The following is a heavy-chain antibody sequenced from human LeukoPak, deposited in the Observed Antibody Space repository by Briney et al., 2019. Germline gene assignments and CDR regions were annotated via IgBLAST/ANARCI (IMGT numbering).Heavy chain of an antibody. D-gene: IGHD2-15*01. CDR2: LNPNTGDT. V-gene: IGHV1-8*03. CDR1: GCTFTDSD. Sequence: ASMKVSCKASGCTFTDSDIHWVRQASGQGPEWMGWLNPNTGDTDYAQKFQGRVTITIDTSISTAYMELRSLRSEDTAVYYCASPGEKLGYCSGGSCYRPYYYYGMDVWGQGTTVTVSS. J-gene: IGHJ6*02. CDR3: ASPGEKLGYCSGGSCYRPYYYYGMDV.